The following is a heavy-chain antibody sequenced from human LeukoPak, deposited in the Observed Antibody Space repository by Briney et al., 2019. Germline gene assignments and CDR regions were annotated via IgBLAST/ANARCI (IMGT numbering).Heavy chain of an antibody. D-gene: IGHD3-10*01. V-gene: IGHV3-23*01. J-gene: IGHJ4*02. CDR2: IGGSAGIT. CDR1: GFTFTNWP. Sequence: GGSLRLSCAASGFTFTNWPMSWVRQAPGKGLEWVSGIGGSAGITFYADSVKGRFTISRDNSKNTLYLHMNSLRAEDTAVYHCAKDGYGSGSYSQYFDYWGQGILVTVSS. CDR3: AKDGYGSGSYSQYFDY.